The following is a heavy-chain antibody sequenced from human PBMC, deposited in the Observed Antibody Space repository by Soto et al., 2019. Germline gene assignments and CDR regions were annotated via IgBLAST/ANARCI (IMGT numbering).Heavy chain of an antibody. CDR2: IKQDGSEK. D-gene: IGHD3-10*01. CDR1: GFTFSSYW. Sequence: EVQLVESGGGLVQPGGSLRLSCAASGFTFSSYWMSWVRQAPGKGLEWVANIKQDGSEKYYVDSVKGRFTISRDNAKNSLYRQMNSLRAEDTAVYYCARGNYYGSGSYYPSYGMDVWGQGTTVTVSS. V-gene: IGHV3-7*04. CDR3: ARGNYYGSGSYYPSYGMDV. J-gene: IGHJ6*02.